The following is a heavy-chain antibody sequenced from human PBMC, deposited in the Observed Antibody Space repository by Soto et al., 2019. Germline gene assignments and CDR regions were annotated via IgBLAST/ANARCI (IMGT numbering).Heavy chain of an antibody. Sequence: GGSLRLSCAASGFTVSNSYMSWVRQAPGKGLEWVSAIYSGGSTYYADSVKGRFTISRDNSRNTLYLQMNSPRAEDTAVYFCARCDGSATYCFFFAYWGQGTPVTVSS. D-gene: IGHD3-10*01. V-gene: IGHV3-66*01. CDR3: ARCDGSATYCFFFAY. CDR1: GFTVSNSY. CDR2: IYSGGST. J-gene: IGHJ4*02.